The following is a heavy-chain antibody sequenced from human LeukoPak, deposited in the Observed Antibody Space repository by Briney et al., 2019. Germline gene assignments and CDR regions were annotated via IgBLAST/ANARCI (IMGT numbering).Heavy chain of an antibody. CDR2: INTNTGNP. CDR3: AREWRGWLQFSAFETNNWFDP. Sequence: ASVKVSCKASGYTFTSYAMNWVRQAPGQGLEWMGWINTNTGNPMYAPGFTGRFVFSLDTSVSTAYLQISSLKAEDTAVYYCAREWRGWLQFSAFETNNWFDPWGQGTLVTVSS. J-gene: IGHJ5*02. D-gene: IGHD5-24*01. CDR1: GYTFTSYA. V-gene: IGHV7-4-1*02.